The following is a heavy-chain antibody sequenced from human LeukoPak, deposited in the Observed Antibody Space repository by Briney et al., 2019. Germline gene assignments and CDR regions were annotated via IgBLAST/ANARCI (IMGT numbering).Heavy chain of an antibody. J-gene: IGHJ1*01. D-gene: IGHD3-9*01. CDR1: GFTFITYW. V-gene: IGHV3-74*01. Sequence: GGSLRLSCAASGFTFITYWMHWVRQAPGRGVVCVSRIKSDGNTNYADSVKGRFTFSRDNAKNTLSLQMNTLRPENTGVYYCARATYEIAGYYPEYFRGWGQGTLVTVSS. CDR3: ARATYEIAGYYPEYFRG. CDR2: IKSDGNT.